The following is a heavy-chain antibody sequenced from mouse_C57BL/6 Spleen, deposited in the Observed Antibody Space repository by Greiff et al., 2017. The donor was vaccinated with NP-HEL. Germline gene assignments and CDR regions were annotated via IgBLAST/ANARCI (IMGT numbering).Heavy chain of an antibody. CDR3: ARGAYDYPFAY. Sequence: QVQLLQPGTELVKPGASVKLSCKASGYTFTSYWMHWVKQRPGQGLEWIGNINPSNGGTNYNEKFKSKATLTVDKSSSPAYMQLSSLTSEDSAVYYGARGAYDYPFAYWGQGTLVTVSA. D-gene: IGHD2-4*01. CDR1: GYTFTSYW. J-gene: IGHJ3*01. CDR2: INPSNGGT. V-gene: IGHV1-53*01.